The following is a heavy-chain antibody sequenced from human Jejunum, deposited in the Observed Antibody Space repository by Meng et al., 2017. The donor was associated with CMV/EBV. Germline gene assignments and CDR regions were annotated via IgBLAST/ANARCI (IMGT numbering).Heavy chain of an antibody. CDR1: Y. CDR3: AREGTGYCSSSSCPEGLGVFDI. V-gene: IGHV3-53*01. CDR2: LYSGGTT. D-gene: IGHD2-15*01. J-gene: IGHJ3*02. Sequence: YMGWVRQAPGKGLRWVSVLYSGGTTYYADSVKGRFTISRDNSKNTLYLQMNSLRAEDTAVYYCAREGTGYCSSSSCPEGLGVFDIWGQGTMVTVSS.